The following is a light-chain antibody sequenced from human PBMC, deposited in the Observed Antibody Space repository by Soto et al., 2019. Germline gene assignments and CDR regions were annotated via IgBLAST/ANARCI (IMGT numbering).Light chain of an antibody. CDR3: QQRNNWIFT. J-gene: IGKJ3*01. V-gene: IGKV3-11*01. CDR2: DAS. Sequence: EIVLTQSPATLSLSPGERATLSCRASQSVSSSLAWYQQKPGRAARLLIYDASYRATCIPARFSGSGSGTDFTLTISNLEPEEFPVYYCQQRNNWIFTVGPWTKLDIK. CDR1: QSVSSS.